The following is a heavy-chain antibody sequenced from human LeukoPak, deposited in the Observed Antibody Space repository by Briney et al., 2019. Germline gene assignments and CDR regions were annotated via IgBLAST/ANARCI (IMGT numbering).Heavy chain of an antibody. J-gene: IGHJ4*02. CDR1: GYTFTGYY. CDR2: INPNSGGT. Sequence: ASVKVSCKASGYTFTGYYMHWVRQAPGQGLEWMGWINPNSGGTNYAQKFQGRVTMTTDTSTSTAYMELRSLRSDDTAVYYCARDGDYYDSSGYYEDWGQGTLVTVSS. CDR3: ARDGDYYDSSGYYED. D-gene: IGHD3-22*01. V-gene: IGHV1-2*02.